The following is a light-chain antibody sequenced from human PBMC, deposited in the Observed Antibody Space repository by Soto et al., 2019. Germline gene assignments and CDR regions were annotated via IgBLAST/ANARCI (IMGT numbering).Light chain of an antibody. CDR2: KVS. CDR1: SSDVGGYNY. J-gene: IGLJ1*01. CDR3: SSYGSTSTRYV. Sequence: QSALTQPASVSGSPGQSITISCTGTSSDVGGYNYVSWYQQHPGKAPKLMIYKVSNRPSGVSNRFSGSKSANTASLTISGLQAEDEADYFCSSYGSTSTRYVFGTGTKLTVL. V-gene: IGLV2-14*01.